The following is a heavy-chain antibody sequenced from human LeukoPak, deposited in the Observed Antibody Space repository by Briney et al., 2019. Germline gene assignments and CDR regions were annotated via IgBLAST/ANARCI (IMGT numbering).Heavy chain of an antibody. CDR2: ISTTGST. CDR1: GGSISTHY. Sequence: SETLSLTCTVSGGSISTHYWSWIRQPAGKGLEWIGRISTTGSTNYNPTLKSRVTMSVDTSKNQFSLKLSSVTAADTAVYYCAREVEMATQFDFWGQGTLVTVSS. J-gene: IGHJ4*02. CDR3: AREVEMATQFDF. V-gene: IGHV4-4*07. D-gene: IGHD5-24*01.